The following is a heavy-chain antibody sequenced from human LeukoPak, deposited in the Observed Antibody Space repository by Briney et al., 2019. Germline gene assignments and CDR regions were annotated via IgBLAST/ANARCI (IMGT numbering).Heavy chain of an antibody. D-gene: IGHD1-1*01. Sequence: SGTLSLTCTVSGYSISSGYYWGWIRQPPGKGLEWIGSIYHSGSTYYNPSLKSRVTISVDTSKNQFSLKLSSVTAADTAVYYCARGEGMGSLYNPYYFDYWGQGTLVTVSS. CDR3: ARGEGMGSLYNPYYFDY. V-gene: IGHV4-38-2*02. CDR1: GYSISSGYY. J-gene: IGHJ4*02. CDR2: IYHSGST.